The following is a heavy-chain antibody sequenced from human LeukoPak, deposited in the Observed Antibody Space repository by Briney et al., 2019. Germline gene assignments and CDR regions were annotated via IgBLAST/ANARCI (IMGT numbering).Heavy chain of an antibody. V-gene: IGHV1-46*01. D-gene: IGHD5-18*01. Sequence: GASVKVSCKASGYIFTSYFMHWVRQAPGQGLEWMGLINPSGGSTRYAQKFQGRVTMTRDMSTSTVYMELSSLRSEDTAVYYCARGSGYSYAFTGRERTKSRLDYWGQGTLVTVSS. CDR3: ARGSGYSYAFTGRERTKSRLDY. J-gene: IGHJ4*02. CDR1: GYIFTSYF. CDR2: INPSGGST.